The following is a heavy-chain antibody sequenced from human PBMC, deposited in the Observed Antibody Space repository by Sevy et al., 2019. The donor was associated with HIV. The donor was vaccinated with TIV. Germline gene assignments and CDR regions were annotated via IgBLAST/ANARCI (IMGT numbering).Heavy chain of an antibody. CDR1: GKSLTAFS. CDR2: FDPEDGET. D-gene: IGHD3-22*01. Sequence: ASVKVSCKVSGKSLTAFSMHWVRQAPGKGLEWMGSFDPEDGETIYAQKLQGRLTMTGDTSTDRAYTELSRLRPEDTAVYYCATTKDYYETTGSLFDYWGQGTLVTVSS. V-gene: IGHV1-24*01. J-gene: IGHJ4*02. CDR3: ATTKDYYETTGSLFDY.